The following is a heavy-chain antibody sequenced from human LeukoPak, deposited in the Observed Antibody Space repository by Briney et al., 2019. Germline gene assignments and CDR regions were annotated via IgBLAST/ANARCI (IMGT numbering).Heavy chain of an antibody. CDR3: ARDVAARHSLFDY. Sequence: SETLSLTXTVSGGSISSYYWSWIRQPPGKGLEWIGYIYYSGSTNYNPSLKSRVTISVDTSKNQFSLKLSSVTAADTAVYYCARDVAARHSLFDYWGQGTLVTVSS. D-gene: IGHD6-6*01. CDR2: IYYSGST. J-gene: IGHJ4*02. V-gene: IGHV4-59*01. CDR1: GGSISSYY.